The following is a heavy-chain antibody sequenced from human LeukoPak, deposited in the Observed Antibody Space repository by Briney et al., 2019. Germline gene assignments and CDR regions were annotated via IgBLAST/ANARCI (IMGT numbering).Heavy chain of an antibody. CDR1: GYTFTSYA. CDR3: ARDPYYDILTDHFSYLDV. D-gene: IGHD3-9*01. Sequence: ASVKVSCKASGYTFTSYAMHWVRQAPGQRLEWMGWINAGNGNTKYSQKFQGRVTITRDTSASTAYMELSSLRSEDTAVYYCARDPYYDILTDHFSYLDVWGKGTTVTVSS. V-gene: IGHV1-3*01. J-gene: IGHJ6*03. CDR2: INAGNGNT.